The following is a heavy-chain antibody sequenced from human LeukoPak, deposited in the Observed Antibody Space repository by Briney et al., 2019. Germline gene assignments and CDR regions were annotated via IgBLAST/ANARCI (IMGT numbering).Heavy chain of an antibody. Sequence: SVKVSCKASGGTFSSYAISWVRQAPGQGLDWMGGIIPIFGTANYAQKFQGRVTITTDESTSTAYMELSSLRSEDTAVYYCAGDPMATMNYFDYWGQGTLVTVSS. D-gene: IGHD5-24*01. CDR2: IIPIFGTA. CDR1: GGTFSSYA. CDR3: AGDPMATMNYFDY. V-gene: IGHV1-69*05. J-gene: IGHJ4*02.